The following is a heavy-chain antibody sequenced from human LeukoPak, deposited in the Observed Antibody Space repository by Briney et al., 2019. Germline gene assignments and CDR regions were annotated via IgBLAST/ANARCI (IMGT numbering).Heavy chain of an antibody. CDR1: GFPFTNAW. CDR3: TPDLMDV. Sequence: KAGGSLRLXCVVSGFPFTNAWMSWDRQAPGKGLEWVGRIKSKTDGGTADYAAPVRGRFTMWRDDARSALYLQMNSLQTEDTAVYYCTPDLMDVWGKGTTVTVSS. J-gene: IGHJ6*03. V-gene: IGHV3-15*01. CDR2: IKSKTDGGTA.